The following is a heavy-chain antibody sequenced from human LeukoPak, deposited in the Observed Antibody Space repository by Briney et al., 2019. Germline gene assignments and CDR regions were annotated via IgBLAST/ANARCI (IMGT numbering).Heavy chain of an antibody. D-gene: IGHD3-22*01. V-gene: IGHV4-34*01. CDR1: GGSFSGYY. Sequence: PSETLSLTCTVYGGSFSGYYWSWIRQPPGKGLEWSGEINHSGSTNYNPSLKSRVTISVDTSKNQFSLKLSSVTAADTAVYYCARGRRFAYYYDSSGIFDYWGQGTLVTVSS. J-gene: IGHJ4*02. CDR3: ARGRRFAYYYDSSGIFDY. CDR2: INHSGST.